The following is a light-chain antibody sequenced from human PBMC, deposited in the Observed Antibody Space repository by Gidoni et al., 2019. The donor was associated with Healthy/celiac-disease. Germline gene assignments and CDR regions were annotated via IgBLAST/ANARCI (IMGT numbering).Light chain of an antibody. CDR1: QSVSSSY. Sequence: EIVLTQSPGTLSLSSGERTTLSCRASQSVSSSYLAWYQQKPGQATRLLIYGASSRATGIPDRFSGSGSGTDFTLTISRLEPEDFAVYYCQQYGSSPTFGQGTKLEIK. J-gene: IGKJ2*01. CDR2: GAS. CDR3: QQYGSSPT. V-gene: IGKV3-20*01.